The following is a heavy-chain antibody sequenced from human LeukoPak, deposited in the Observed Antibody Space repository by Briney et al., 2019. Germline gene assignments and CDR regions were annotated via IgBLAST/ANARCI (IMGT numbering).Heavy chain of an antibody. CDR1: GYTFSNYA. D-gene: IGHD2-2*01. CDR3: ARSILVVPVASHYNYGVDV. V-gene: IGHV1-3*01. Sequence: ASVKVSCKASGYTFSNYAITWVRQAPGQGLEWMGWINAGNGNTRYSQKFQGGVTITRDTSASTAYMELSSLRSEDTAVYYCARSILVVPVASHYNYGVDVWGQGTTVTVSS. CDR2: INAGNGNT. J-gene: IGHJ6*02.